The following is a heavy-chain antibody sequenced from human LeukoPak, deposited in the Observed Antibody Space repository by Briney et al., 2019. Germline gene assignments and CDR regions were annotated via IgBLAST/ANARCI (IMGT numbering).Heavy chain of an antibody. CDR1: GFTFSSYA. J-gene: IGHJ4*02. CDR2: IVQDGSET. V-gene: IGHV3-7*01. D-gene: IGHD5-12*01. Sequence: PGGSLRLSCAASGFTFSSYAMSWVRQAPGKGLEWVANIVQDGSETSYVGSVRGRFTISRDNAKNSLFLQMNSLRVEDTAVYYCASGGWTYTYWGQGTLVTVSS. CDR3: ASGGWTYTY.